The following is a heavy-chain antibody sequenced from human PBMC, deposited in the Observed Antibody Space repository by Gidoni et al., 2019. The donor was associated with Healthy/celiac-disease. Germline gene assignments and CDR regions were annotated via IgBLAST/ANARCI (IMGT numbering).Heavy chain of an antibody. CDR3: ARSTKVGAYWFDP. D-gene: IGHD1-26*01. CDR2: IYYSGST. Sequence: QVQLQESGPGLVKPSETLSLTCTVSGGSISSYYWSWIRQPPGKGLEWIGYIYYSGSTNYNPSLKSRVTISVDTSKNQFSLKLSSVTAADTAVYYCARSTKVGAYWFDPWGQGTLVTVSS. V-gene: IGHV4-59*01. J-gene: IGHJ5*02. CDR1: GGSISSYY.